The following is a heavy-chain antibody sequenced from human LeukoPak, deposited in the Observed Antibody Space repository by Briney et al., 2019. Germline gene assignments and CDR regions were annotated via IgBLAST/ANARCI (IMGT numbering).Heavy chain of an antibody. CDR3: ARDLQPHYYYMDV. CDR1: GFTFSSYS. Sequence: PGGSLRLSCAASGFTFSSYSMNWVRQAPGKGLEWVSYIRSSSSTIYYADSVKGRFTISRDNAKNSLYLQMNSLRAEDTAVYYCARDLQPHYYYMDVWGKGTTVTVSS. J-gene: IGHJ6*03. CDR2: IRSSSSTI. D-gene: IGHD2-2*01. V-gene: IGHV3-48*01.